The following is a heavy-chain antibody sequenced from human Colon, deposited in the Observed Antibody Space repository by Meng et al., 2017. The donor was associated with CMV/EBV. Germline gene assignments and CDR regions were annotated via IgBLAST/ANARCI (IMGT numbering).Heavy chain of an antibody. D-gene: IGHD3-16*01. Sequence: QGRLVQSGGGLVEPGWSLRLCCAASGFIFSDYYMTWIREAPGKGLEWVSYISPTGSDTNYADSVRGRFTISRDNAKNSLFLQMSSLTAEDTAVYYCVKGHTMINPWGQGTLVTVSS. CDR2: ISPTGSDT. J-gene: IGHJ5*02. CDR3: VKGHTMINP. V-gene: IGHV3-11*05. CDR1: GFIFSDYY.